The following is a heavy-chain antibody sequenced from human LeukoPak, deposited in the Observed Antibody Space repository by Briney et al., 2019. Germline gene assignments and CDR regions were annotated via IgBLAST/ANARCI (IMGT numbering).Heavy chain of an antibody. CDR3: AKAHRSSGWYTSDY. CDR1: GFTFSSYA. D-gene: IGHD6-19*01. Sequence: GGSLRLSCAASGFTFSSYAMSWVRQVPGKGLEWVSAISGSGGSTYYADSVKGRFTISRDNSKNTLYLQMNSLRAEDTAVYYCAKAHRSSGWYTSDYWGQGTLVTVSS. CDR2: ISGSGGST. V-gene: IGHV3-23*01. J-gene: IGHJ4*02.